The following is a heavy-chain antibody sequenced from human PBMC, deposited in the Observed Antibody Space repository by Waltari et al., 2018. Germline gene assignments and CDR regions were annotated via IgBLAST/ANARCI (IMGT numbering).Heavy chain of an antibody. Sequence: EVQLLEYGGGLVQPGGSLRLSCAASGFTFRNYAMNWVRQAPGKGREWVSSIGESGDTTYYADSVKDRFTVSRDNSKNTLSLRMNSLRAEDTAIYYCARPYYYDNSGYYPFDRWGQGTLVTVSS. CDR1: GFTFRNYA. V-gene: IGHV3-23*01. J-gene: IGHJ4*02. D-gene: IGHD3-22*01. CDR3: ARPYYYDNSGYYPFDR. CDR2: IGESGDTT.